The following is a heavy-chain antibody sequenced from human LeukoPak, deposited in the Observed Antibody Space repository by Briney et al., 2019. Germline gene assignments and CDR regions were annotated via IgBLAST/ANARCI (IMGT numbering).Heavy chain of an antibody. J-gene: IGHJ6*02. Sequence: PGGSLRLSCATSGFTFNRYSMTWVRQAPGKGLEWVANVHQDGSDKYYVDSVKGRFTISRDNAKNSVYLQMNSLRVEDTAVYYCARGHNMDVWGQGTAVTVSS. V-gene: IGHV3-7*01. CDR2: VHQDGSDK. CDR3: ARGHNMDV. CDR1: GFTFNRYS.